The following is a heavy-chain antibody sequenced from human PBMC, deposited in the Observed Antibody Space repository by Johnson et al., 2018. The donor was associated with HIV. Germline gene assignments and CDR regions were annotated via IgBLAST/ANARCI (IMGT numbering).Heavy chain of an antibody. V-gene: IGHV3-30-3*01. CDR1: GFTFSSYT. J-gene: IGHJ3*02. CDR3: ARDLFYYDSSGYAFDI. CDR2: ISYDGSSK. D-gene: IGHD3-22*01. Sequence: VHLVESGGGVVQPGRSLRLSCAASGFTFSSYTMHWVRHVPDKGLEWVALISYDGSSKYYADSVKGRFTISRDNTKNSLYLQMNSLRAEDTAVYYCARDLFYYDSSGYAFDIWGQGTMVTVSS.